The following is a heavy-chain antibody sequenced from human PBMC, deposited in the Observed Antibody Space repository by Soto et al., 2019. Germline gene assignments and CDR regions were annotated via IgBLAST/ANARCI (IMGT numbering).Heavy chain of an antibody. CDR1: GVSISSGDYY. D-gene: IGHD2-15*01. CDR2: ISYTGNT. CDR3: ATYDATGHKH. Sequence: KPSETLSLTCIVSGVSISSGDYYWSWIREPPGKGLEWIGYISYTGNTYYSPSLESRVTISVDASKNQFSLRLTSVTAADTAIYYCATYDATGHKHWGPGTLVTVSS. V-gene: IGHV4-30-4*01. J-gene: IGHJ1*01.